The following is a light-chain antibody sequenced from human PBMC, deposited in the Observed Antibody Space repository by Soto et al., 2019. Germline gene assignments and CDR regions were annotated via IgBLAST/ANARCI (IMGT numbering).Light chain of an antibody. CDR2: WAS. Sequence: DIVMTQSPDSLAVSLGERATINCKSSQSVLYSSNNNNYLAWYQQKPGQPPKLLIYWASTRESGVPDRFSGSGSGTDFTLSISSLQAEDVAVYYCQQYYSTPFTFGGGTKVEIK. J-gene: IGKJ4*01. CDR1: QSVLYSSNNNNY. V-gene: IGKV4-1*01. CDR3: QQYYSTPFT.